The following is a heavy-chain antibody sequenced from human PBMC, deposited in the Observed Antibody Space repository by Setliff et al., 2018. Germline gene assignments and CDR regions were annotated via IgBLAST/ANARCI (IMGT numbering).Heavy chain of an antibody. CDR1: GFTYNNCW. CDR2: INPDGSEK. V-gene: IGHV3-7*01. CDR3: FDAGTCSY. D-gene: IGHD3-10*02. J-gene: IGHJ4*02. Sequence: GGSLRLSCGASGFTYNNCWVSWVRQAPGKGLEWLASINPDGSEKYYVDSVKGRFTISRDNARNSLSLQMNSLRTEDTAVYYCFDAGTCSYWGQGTLVTVSS.